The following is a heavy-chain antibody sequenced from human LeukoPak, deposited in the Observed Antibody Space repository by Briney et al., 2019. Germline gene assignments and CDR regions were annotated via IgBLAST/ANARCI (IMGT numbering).Heavy chain of an antibody. CDR1: GDSISTYY. V-gene: IGHV4-4*07. D-gene: IGHD6-19*01. CDR3: ARAPWLGPIDY. CDR2: IYASGST. Sequence: PSETLSLTCTVSGDSISTYYWSWIRQPAGKGLEWIGRIYASGSTDYNPSLKSRVTMSVDTSKNHFSLNLNSVTATDTAVYYCARAPWLGPIDYWGQGTLVTVSS. J-gene: IGHJ4*02.